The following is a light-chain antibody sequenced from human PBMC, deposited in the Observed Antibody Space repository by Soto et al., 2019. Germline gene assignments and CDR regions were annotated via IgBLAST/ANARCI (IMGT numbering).Light chain of an antibody. V-gene: IGKV3-20*01. Sequence: ELVWTQSPGTLSLSPGERATLSCRASQSVSSSFLAWYHQNPGQAPRLPIYGASSRATGIPDRFSGSGSGTDFTLTISRLEPEDFAVYYYQQYGSSPWTFGQGTKVEIK. CDR3: QQYGSSPWT. CDR2: GAS. J-gene: IGKJ1*01. CDR1: QSVSSSF.